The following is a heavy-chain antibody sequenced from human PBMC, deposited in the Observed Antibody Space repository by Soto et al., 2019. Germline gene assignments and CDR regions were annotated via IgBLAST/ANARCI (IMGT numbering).Heavy chain of an antibody. CDR3: ARLDYYFWSGYSPGYYYYYMDV. J-gene: IGHJ6*03. V-gene: IGHV4-34*01. D-gene: IGHD3-3*01. CDR1: GGSFSGYY. Sequence: SETLSLTCAVYGGSFSGYYWSWIRQPPGKGLEWIGEINHSGSTNYNPSLKSRVTISVDTSKNQFSLKMSSVTAADTAVYYCARLDYYFWSGYSPGYYYYYMDVWGKGTTVTVSS. CDR2: INHSGST.